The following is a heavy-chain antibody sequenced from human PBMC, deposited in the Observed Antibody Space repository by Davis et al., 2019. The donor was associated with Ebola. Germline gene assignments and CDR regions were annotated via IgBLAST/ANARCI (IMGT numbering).Heavy chain of an antibody. CDR2: ISGSGGST. Sequence: GESLKISCTDSVITFSSYAMTWVRQAPGKGLEWVSAISGSGGSTYYADSVKDRFTISRDNSKKTMYLQMNSLRAEDTAVYYCAKDPRSVWYANFDYWGQGTLVTVSS. D-gene: IGHD6-19*01. CDR1: VITFSSYA. V-gene: IGHV3-23*01. J-gene: IGHJ4*02. CDR3: AKDPRSVWYANFDY.